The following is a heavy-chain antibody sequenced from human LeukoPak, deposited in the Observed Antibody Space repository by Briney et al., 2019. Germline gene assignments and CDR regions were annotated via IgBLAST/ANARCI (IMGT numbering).Heavy chain of an antibody. J-gene: IGHJ6*03. Sequence: GRSLRLSCAASGFTFSSYGMHWVRQAPGKGLEWVAVIWYDGSNKYYADSVKGRFTISRDNSKNTLYLQMNSLRAEDTAVYYCARANVGYIKTNYYYYMDVWGKGTTVTVSS. D-gene: IGHD2-8*01. CDR3: ARANVGYIKTNYYYYMDV. CDR2: IWYDGSNK. CDR1: GFTFSSYG. V-gene: IGHV3-33*01.